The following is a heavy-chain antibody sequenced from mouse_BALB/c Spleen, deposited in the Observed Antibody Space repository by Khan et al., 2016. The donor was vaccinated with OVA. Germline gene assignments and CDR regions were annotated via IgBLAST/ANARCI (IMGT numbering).Heavy chain of an antibody. CDR3: ARIYGGDFDY. J-gene: IGHJ2*01. CDR1: GYSITSDYA. Sequence: EVHLVESGPGLVKPSQSLSLTCTVTGYSITSDYAWNWIRHFPGNKLEWMGYISYSGNTKSNPSLKSRISITRDTSKNQFFLLLNSVTIEDTATYYCARIYGGDFDYWRQGTTLTVSS. V-gene: IGHV3-2*02. D-gene: IGHD1-1*01. CDR2: ISYSGNT.